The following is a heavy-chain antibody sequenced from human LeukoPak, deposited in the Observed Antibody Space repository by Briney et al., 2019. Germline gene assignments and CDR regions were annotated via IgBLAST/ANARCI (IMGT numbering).Heavy chain of an antibody. J-gene: IGHJ4*02. CDR2: INHSGST. CDR1: GGSFSGYY. D-gene: IGHD6-19*01. V-gene: IGHV4-34*01. CDR3: ASFPSSGWYVSGNDF. Sequence: SETLSLTCAVYGGSFSGYYWSWIRQPPGKGLEWVGEINHSGSTNYNPSLKSRVTISVDTSKNQFSLKLSSVTAADTAVYYCASFPSSGWYVSGNDFWGQGTLVTVSS.